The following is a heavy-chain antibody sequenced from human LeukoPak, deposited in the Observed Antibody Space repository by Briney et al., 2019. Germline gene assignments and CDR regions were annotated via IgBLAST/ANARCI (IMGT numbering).Heavy chain of an antibody. V-gene: IGHV3-23*01. CDR1: GFTFSSYA. J-gene: IGHJ4*02. CDR3: AKEQQLWLLGYFDY. CDR2: ISGSGGST. D-gene: IGHD5-18*01. Sequence: QPGGSLRLSCAASGFTFSSYAMSWVRQAPGKGLEWVSTISGSGGSTDYAESVQGRFTISRDNSKNTLYLQMNSLRAEDTAVYYCAKEQQLWLLGYFDYWGQGALVTVSS.